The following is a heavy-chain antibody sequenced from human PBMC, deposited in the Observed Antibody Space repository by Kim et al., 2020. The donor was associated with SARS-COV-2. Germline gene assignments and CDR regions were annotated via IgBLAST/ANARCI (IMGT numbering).Heavy chain of an antibody. CDR2: IKKDGSEK. D-gene: IGHD6-19*01. CDR3: ARSYNSGWHNEGY. V-gene: IGHV3-7*01. CDR1: GFTFSDYW. J-gene: IGHJ4*02. Sequence: GGSLRLSCAASGFTFSDYWMSWVRQAPGKGLEWVANIKKDGSEKYYVASVKGRFTISRDNAKNSLYLKMNSLRVEDTAVFYSARSYNSGWHNEGYWGQGTRVTVSS.